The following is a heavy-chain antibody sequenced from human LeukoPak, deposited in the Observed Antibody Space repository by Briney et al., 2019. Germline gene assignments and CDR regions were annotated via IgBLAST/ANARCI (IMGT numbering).Heavy chain of an antibody. V-gene: IGHV1-2*04. CDR3: ATQGNEQSFDY. J-gene: IGHJ4*02. CDR1: GYTFTDYY. Sequence: ASVKVSCKASGYTFTDYYMHWVRRAPGQGFEWMGWINPKSGGTNYAQKFQDWVTMTRDTSVTTVYMEVSRLKSDDTAVYYCATQGNEQSFDYWGQGTLVTVSS. D-gene: IGHD1/OR15-1a*01. CDR2: INPKSGGT.